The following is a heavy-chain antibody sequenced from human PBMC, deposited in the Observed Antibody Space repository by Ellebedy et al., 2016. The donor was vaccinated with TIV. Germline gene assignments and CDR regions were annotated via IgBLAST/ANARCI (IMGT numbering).Heavy chain of an antibody. CDR1: GYTFTTYS. J-gene: IGHJ4*02. D-gene: IGHD5-12*01. CDR2: ISAYTGDT. V-gene: IGHV1-18*01. Sequence: ASVKVSCKASGYTFTTYSMSWVRQVPGQGPEWMGWISAYTGDTNYAQKFQGRVTMTTDTSTSTAYMELRSLRSDDTAVYYCARDMVQGMVARYLWFDFWGQGTLVTVSS. CDR3: ARDMVQGMVARYLWFDF.